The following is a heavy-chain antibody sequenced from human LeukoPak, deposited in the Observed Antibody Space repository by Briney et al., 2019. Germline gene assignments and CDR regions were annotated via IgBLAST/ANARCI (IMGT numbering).Heavy chain of an antibody. CDR1: GFTFTSSA. J-gene: IGHJ4*02. CDR3: ARVPNGYCSSTSCFFPRGFDY. Sequence: PGTSVKVSCKASGFTFTSSAMQWVRQARGQRLEWIGWIVVGSGNTNYAQKFQERVTITRDMSTSTVYMELSSLRSEDTAVYYCARVPNGYCSSTSCFFPRGFDYWGQGTLVTVSS. CDR2: IVVGSGNT. D-gene: IGHD2-2*01. V-gene: IGHV1-58*02.